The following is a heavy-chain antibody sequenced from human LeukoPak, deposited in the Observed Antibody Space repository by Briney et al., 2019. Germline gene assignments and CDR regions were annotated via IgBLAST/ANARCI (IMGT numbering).Heavy chain of an antibody. D-gene: IGHD7-27*01. J-gene: IGHJ4*02. CDR3: AKTNWGSDYFDY. V-gene: IGHV3-23*01. CDR1: GFTFSSYA. CDR2: ISGSGGST. Sequence: GGSLRLSCAASGFTFSSYAMSWVRQAPGKGLERVSAISGSGGSTYYADSVKGRFTISRDNSKNTLYLQMNSLRAEDTAVYYCAKTNWGSDYFDYWGQATLVTVSS.